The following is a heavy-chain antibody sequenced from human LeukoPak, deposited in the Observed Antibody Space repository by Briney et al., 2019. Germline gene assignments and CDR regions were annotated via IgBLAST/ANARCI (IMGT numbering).Heavy chain of an antibody. CDR1: GFTFGSYA. CDR3: ARDRIAQDY. V-gene: IGHV3-30-3*01. J-gene: IGHJ4*02. CDR2: ISYDGSNE. Sequence: GGSLRLSCAASGFTFGSYAMHWVRQAPGKGLEWVAVISYDGSNEYYADSVKGRFTISRDNAKNSLYLQMNSLRAEDTAVYYCARDRIAQDYWGQGTLVTVSS.